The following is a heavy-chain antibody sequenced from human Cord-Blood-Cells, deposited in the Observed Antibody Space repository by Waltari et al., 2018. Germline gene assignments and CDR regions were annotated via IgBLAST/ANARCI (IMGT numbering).Heavy chain of an antibody. CDR3: ARKATGVRFDY. J-gene: IGHJ4*02. CDR2: IYYSGST. Sequence: QLQLQESGPGLVKPSETLSLTCTVSGGSISSSSYYWGWIRQPPGKGLGWIGIIYYSGSTYYNPSLKSRVTISVDTSKNQFSLKLSSVTAADTAVYYCARKATGVRFDYWGQGTLVTVSS. CDR1: GGSISSSSYY. V-gene: IGHV4-39*01. D-gene: IGHD7-27*01.